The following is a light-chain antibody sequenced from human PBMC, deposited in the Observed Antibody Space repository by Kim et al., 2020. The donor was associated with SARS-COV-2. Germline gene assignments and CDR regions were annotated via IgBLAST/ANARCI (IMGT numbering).Light chain of an antibody. V-gene: IGKV1-13*02. J-gene: IGKJ2*01. CDR3: KKFNSYPHMYT. CDR2: DAS. Sequence: AIQLTHSPSSLSASVGDRVTITCRASQGISSALAWYQQKPGKAPKLLIYDASSLESGVPSRFSGSGSGTDFTLTISSLQPEDFATYYCKKFNSYPHMYTFGQGTKLEI. CDR1: QGISSA.